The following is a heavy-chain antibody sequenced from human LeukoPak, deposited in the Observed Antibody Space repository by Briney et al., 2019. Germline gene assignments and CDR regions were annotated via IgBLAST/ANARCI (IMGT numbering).Heavy chain of an antibody. Sequence: PSQTLSLTCTVSGGSISSGDYYWSWIRQPPGKGLEWIVYIYYSGSTYYNPSLKSRVTISVDTSKNQFSLKLSSVTAADTAVYYCARDCYCSSTSCYGYNWFDPWGQGTLVTVSS. CDR3: ARDCYCSSTSCYGYNWFDP. CDR1: GGSISSGDYY. CDR2: IYYSGST. D-gene: IGHD2-2*01. V-gene: IGHV4-30-4*08. J-gene: IGHJ5*02.